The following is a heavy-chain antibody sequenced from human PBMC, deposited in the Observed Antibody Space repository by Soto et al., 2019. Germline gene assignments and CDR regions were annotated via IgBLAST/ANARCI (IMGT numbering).Heavy chain of an antibody. J-gene: IGHJ6*02. V-gene: IGHV1-69*01. CDR2: IIPIFGTA. CDR1: GGTFSSYA. Sequence: QVQLVQSGAEVKKPGSSVKVSCKASGGTFSSYAISWVRQAPGQGLEWMGGIIPIFGTANYAQKFQGRVTITADEATSTAYMELSSLRSEDTAVYYCASVVVVAPTQYYYYYYGMDVWGQGTTVTVSS. CDR3: ASVVVVAPTQYYYYYYGMDV. D-gene: IGHD2-15*01.